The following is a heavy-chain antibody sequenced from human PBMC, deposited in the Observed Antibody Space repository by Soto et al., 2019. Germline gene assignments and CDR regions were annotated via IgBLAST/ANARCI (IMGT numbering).Heavy chain of an antibody. CDR1: GFTFDDYA. Sequence: EVQLVESGGGLVQPGRSLRLSCAASGFTFDDYAMHWVRQAPGKGLEWVSGISWNSGNMGYADSVKGRFTISRDNAQNFRYLQMNSLRAEDTALYYCAKSREYSSSRPDFDYWGQGTLVTVSS. J-gene: IGHJ4*02. CDR2: ISWNSGNM. V-gene: IGHV3-9*01. D-gene: IGHD6-13*01. CDR3: AKSREYSSSRPDFDY.